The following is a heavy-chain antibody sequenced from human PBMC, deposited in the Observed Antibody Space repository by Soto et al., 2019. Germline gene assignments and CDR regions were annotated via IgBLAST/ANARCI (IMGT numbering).Heavy chain of an antibody. CDR3: ARGYSYGYLRYYYYYGMDV. CDR2: TYYRSKWYN. CDR1: GDSVSSNSAA. J-gene: IGHJ6*02. D-gene: IGHD5-18*01. Sequence: SQTLSLTCAISGDSVSSNSAAWDWIRQSPSRGLEWLGRTYYRSKWYNDYAVSVKSRITINPDTSKNQFSLQLNSVTPEDTAVYYCARGYSYGYLRYYYYYGMDVWGQGTTVTVSS. V-gene: IGHV6-1*01.